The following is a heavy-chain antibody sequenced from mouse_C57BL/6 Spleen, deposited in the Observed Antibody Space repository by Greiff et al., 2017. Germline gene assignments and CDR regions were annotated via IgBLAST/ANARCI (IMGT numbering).Heavy chain of an antibody. Sequence: DVKLVESGGGLVKPGGSLKLSCAASGFTFSSYAMSWVRQTPEKRLEWVATISDGGSYTYYPDNVKGRFTISRDNAKNNLYLQMSHLKSEDTAMYYCARERGGLRLHYYAMDYWGQGTSVTVSS. V-gene: IGHV5-4*01. D-gene: IGHD3-2*02. CDR1: GFTFSSYA. CDR2: ISDGGSYT. J-gene: IGHJ4*01. CDR3: ARERGGLRLHYYAMDY.